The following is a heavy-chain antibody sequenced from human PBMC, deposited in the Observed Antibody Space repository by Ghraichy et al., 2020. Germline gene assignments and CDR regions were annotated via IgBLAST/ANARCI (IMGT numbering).Heavy chain of an antibody. V-gene: IGHV3-30*02. CDR3: ANGKNDFWSGYPIDY. CDR1: GFTFSSYG. Sequence: GGSLTLSCAASGFTFSSYGMHWVRQAPGKGLEWVAFIRYDGSNKYYADSVKGRFTISRDNSKNTLYLQMNSLRAEDTAVYYCANGKNDFWSGYPIDYWGQGTLVTVSS. J-gene: IGHJ4*02. CDR2: IRYDGSNK. D-gene: IGHD3-3*01.